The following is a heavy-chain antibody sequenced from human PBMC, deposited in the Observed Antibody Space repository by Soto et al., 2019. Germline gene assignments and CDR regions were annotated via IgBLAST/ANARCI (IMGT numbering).Heavy chain of an antibody. Sequence: ASVKVSFKASGYTFTSYGIHWVRQAPGQRLEWTGWINAGNGNTKYSEKFQGRVPITRDTSASTAYLELSSLRSEDTAVYYCARDPKDSSAYYHHYYYGMDVGGQGTTVTVSS. J-gene: IGHJ6*02. CDR1: GYTFTSYG. D-gene: IGHD3-22*01. CDR3: ARDPKDSSAYYHHYYYGMDV. CDR2: INAGNGNT. V-gene: IGHV1-3*01.